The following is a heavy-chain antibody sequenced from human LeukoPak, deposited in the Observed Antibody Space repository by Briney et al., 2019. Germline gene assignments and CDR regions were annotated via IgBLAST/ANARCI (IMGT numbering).Heavy chain of an antibody. V-gene: IGHV1-46*01. CDR3: ASSLYGSGSYYPPAFDY. D-gene: IGHD3-10*01. Sequence: RHEWMGIINPSDGSTSYAQKFQGRVTMTRDTSTSTVYMELSSLRSEDTAVYYCASSLYGSGSYYPPAFDYWGQGTLVTVSS. CDR2: INPSDGST. J-gene: IGHJ4*02.